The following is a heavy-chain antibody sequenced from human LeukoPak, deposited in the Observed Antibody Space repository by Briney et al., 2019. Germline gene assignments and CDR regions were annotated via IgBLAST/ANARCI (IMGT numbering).Heavy chain of an antibody. CDR1: GFTFSRYW. D-gene: IGHD6-19*01. V-gene: IGHV3-7*01. Sequence: GGSLRLSCEASGFTFSRYWMSWVCQAPGKGLEWVANIKQDGSEKYYVDSVKGRFTISRDNAKNSLYLQMNSLRAEETAVYYCARTGHSSGWSAYFDYWGQGTLVTVSS. CDR2: IKQDGSEK. CDR3: ARTGHSSGWSAYFDY. J-gene: IGHJ4*02.